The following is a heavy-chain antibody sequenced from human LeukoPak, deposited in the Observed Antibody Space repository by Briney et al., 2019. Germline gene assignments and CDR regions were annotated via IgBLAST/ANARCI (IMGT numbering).Heavy chain of an antibody. V-gene: IGHV3-21*01. J-gene: IGHJ4*02. CDR1: GFTFSSYS. D-gene: IGHD3-10*01. Sequence: GGSLRLSCAASGFTFSSYSMNWVRQAPGKGLEWVSSISSSSSYIYYADSVKGRFTISRDNAKNSLYLQMNSLRAEDTAVYHCARDGWFGEFDYWGQGTLVTVSS. CDR3: ARDGWFGEFDY. CDR2: ISSSSSYI.